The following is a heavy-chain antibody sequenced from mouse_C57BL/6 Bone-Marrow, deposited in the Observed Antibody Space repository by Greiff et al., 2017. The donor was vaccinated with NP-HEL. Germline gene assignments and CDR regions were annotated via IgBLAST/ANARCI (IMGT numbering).Heavy chain of an antibody. D-gene: IGHD2-4*01. CDR1: GYTFTDYY. CDR2: INPYNGGT. J-gene: IGHJ3*01. V-gene: IGHV1-19*01. Sequence: EVQLQQSGPVLVKPGASVKMSCKASGYTFTDYYMNWVKQSHGKSLEWIGVINPYNGGTSYNQKFKGKATLTVDKSSSTAYMELNSLTSEDSAVYYCARSNYDPAWFAYWGQGTLVTVSA. CDR3: ARSNYDPAWFAY.